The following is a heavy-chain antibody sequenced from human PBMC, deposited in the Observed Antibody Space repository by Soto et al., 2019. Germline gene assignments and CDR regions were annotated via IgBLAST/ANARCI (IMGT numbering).Heavy chain of an antibody. V-gene: IGHV3-66*01. Sequence: EVPLVESGGGLVQPGGSLRLSCAASGFTVSSNYMSWVRQAPGKGLEWVSVIYSGGSTYYADSVKGRFTISRDNSKNTLYLQMNSLRAEDTAVYYCARALLPREAFDIWGQGTMVTVSS. CDR3: ARALLPREAFDI. CDR1: GFTVSSNY. CDR2: IYSGGST. D-gene: IGHD2-15*01. J-gene: IGHJ3*02.